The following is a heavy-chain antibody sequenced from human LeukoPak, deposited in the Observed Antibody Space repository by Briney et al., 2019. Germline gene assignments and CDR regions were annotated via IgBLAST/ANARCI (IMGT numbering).Heavy chain of an antibody. CDR1: GGSISSSSYY. D-gene: IGHD3-22*01. CDR3: ARDLVDSSGYYYGFDP. Sequence: SETLSLTCTVSGGSISSSSYYWGWIRQPPGKGLEWIGSIYYSGSTYYNPSLKSRVTISVDTSKNQFSLKLNSVTAADTAVYYCARDLVDSSGYYYGFDPWGQGTLVTVSS. CDR2: IYYSGST. J-gene: IGHJ5*02. V-gene: IGHV4-39*07.